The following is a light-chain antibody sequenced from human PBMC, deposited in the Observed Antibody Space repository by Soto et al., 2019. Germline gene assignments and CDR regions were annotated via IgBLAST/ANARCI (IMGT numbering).Light chain of an antibody. V-gene: IGKV3-20*01. Sequence: IVLTQSPGTLSLSPGERATLSCRASQSVSNNYLAWYQQKPGQAPXLLIYGASNRATGIPDRFSGSGSGTEFTLTISRLEPEDFAVYYCQQYGSSGTFGQGTKVDIK. CDR1: QSVSNNY. J-gene: IGKJ1*01. CDR2: GAS. CDR3: QQYGSSGT.